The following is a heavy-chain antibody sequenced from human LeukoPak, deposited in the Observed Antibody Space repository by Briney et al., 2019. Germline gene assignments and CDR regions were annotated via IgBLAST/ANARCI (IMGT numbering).Heavy chain of an antibody. D-gene: IGHD3-10*01. J-gene: IGHJ6*02. Sequence: SGGSLRLSCAASGFTFTSYWMSWVRQAPGKGLEWVANIKQDGSEKYYVDSVKGRFTISRDNAKNSLYLQMNSLRAEDTAVSYCARDFNILLWFGESTYGMDVWGQGTTVTVSS. CDR2: IKQDGSEK. V-gene: IGHV3-7*01. CDR3: ARDFNILLWFGESTYGMDV. CDR1: GFTFTSYW.